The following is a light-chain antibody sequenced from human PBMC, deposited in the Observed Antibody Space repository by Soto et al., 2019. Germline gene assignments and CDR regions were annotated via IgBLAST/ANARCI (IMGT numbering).Light chain of an antibody. Sequence: EIVLTQSPGTLSLSPGERATLSCRASQSVSSSYLAWYQQKPGEAPRLLIYGASNSATGIPDRFSGSGSGTDFTLTISRLEPEDFAVYFCQQYNNSPEYTFGQGTKLEIK. J-gene: IGKJ2*01. CDR2: GAS. CDR3: QQYNNSPEYT. V-gene: IGKV3-20*01. CDR1: QSVSSSY.